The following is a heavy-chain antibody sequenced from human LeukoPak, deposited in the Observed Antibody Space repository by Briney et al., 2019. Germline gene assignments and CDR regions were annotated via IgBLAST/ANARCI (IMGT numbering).Heavy chain of an antibody. CDR2: IYYSGST. J-gene: IGHJ4*02. D-gene: IGHD3-22*01. CDR3: ARRYYYDSSGYYYGIIGAFDY. Sequence: PSETLSVTCTVSGGSISSSSYYWGWIRQPPGTGLEWIGSIYYSGSTYYNPSLKSRVTISVDTSKNQFSLKLSSVTAADTAVYYCARRYYYDSSGYYYGIIGAFDYWGQGTLVTVSS. CDR1: GGSISSSSYY. V-gene: IGHV4-39*01.